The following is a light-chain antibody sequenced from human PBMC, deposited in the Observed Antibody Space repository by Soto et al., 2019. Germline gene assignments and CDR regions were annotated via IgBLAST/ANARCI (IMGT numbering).Light chain of an antibody. Sequence: QSALAQPPSVSGSPGQSVTISCTGTSSDVGGYDYVSWYQQRPGKAPKLLIYDVTKRPSGVPDRFSGSKSGNTASLTISGLQAEDEADFYCCSYGGSFPYVFGTGTKVTLL. CDR1: SSDVGGYDY. J-gene: IGLJ1*01. V-gene: IGLV2-11*01. CDR3: CSYGGSFPYV. CDR2: DVT.